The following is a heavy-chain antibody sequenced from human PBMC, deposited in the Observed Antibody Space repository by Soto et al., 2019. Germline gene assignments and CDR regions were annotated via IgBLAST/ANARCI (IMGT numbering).Heavy chain of an antibody. Sequence: GGSLRLSCAASGFTFDDYGMSWVRQAPGKGLEWVSGINWNGGSTGYADSVKGRFTISRDNAKYSLYLQMNSLRAEDTALYYCARALVAGTNYYYGMDVWGQGTTVTVSS. J-gene: IGHJ6*02. CDR2: INWNGGST. CDR1: GFTFDDYG. V-gene: IGHV3-20*04. D-gene: IGHD6-19*01. CDR3: ARALVAGTNYYYGMDV.